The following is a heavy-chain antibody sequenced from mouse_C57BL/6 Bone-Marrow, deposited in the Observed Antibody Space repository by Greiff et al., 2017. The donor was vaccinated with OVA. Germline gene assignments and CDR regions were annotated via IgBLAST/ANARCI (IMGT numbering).Heavy chain of an antibody. Sequence: VQLQQSGAELVRPGASVKLSCTASGFNIKDDYMHWVKQRPEQGLEWIGWIDPENGDTEYASKFQGKATITADTSSNTAYLQLSSLTSEDTAVYYCTTMGLFYYGLYYAMDYWGQGTSVTVSS. CDR3: TTMGLFYYGLYYAMDY. D-gene: IGHD1-2*01. V-gene: IGHV14-4*01. J-gene: IGHJ4*01. CDR1: GFNIKDDY. CDR2: IDPENGDT.